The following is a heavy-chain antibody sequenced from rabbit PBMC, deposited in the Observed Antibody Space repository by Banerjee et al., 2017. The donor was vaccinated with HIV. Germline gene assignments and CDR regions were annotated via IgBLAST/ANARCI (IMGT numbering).Heavy chain of an antibody. J-gene: IGHJ4*01. CDR2: IYAGSGST. V-gene: IGHV1S45*01. Sequence: QEQLEESGGGLVKPDGSLTLTCKASGFDLSGYYYMCWVRQAPGKGLEWIACIYAGSGSTYYASWAKGRFTITKTSSTTVTLQMTSLTAADTATYFCGRYGGGSSFKLWGPGTLVTVS. D-gene: IGHD8-1*01. CDR3: GRYGGGSSFKL. CDR1: GFDLSGYYY.